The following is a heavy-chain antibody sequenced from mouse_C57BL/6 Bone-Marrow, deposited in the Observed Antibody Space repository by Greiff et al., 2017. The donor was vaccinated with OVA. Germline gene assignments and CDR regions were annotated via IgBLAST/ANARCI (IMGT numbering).Heavy chain of an antibody. CDR3: AFYDYDGDYFDY. CDR2: INPNNGGT. V-gene: IGHV1-26*01. Sequence: EVQLQQSGPELVKPGASVKISCKASGYTFTDYYMNWVKQSHGKSLEWIGDINPNNGGTSYNQKFKGKATLTVDKSSSTAYMELRSLTSEDSAVYYCAFYDYDGDYFDYWGQGTTLTVSS. D-gene: IGHD2-4*01. J-gene: IGHJ2*01. CDR1: GYTFTDYY.